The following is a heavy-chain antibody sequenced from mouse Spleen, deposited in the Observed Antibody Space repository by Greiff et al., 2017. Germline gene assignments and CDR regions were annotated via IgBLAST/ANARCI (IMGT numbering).Heavy chain of an antibody. Sequence: VQLVESGAELVRPGASVTLSCKASGYTFTDYEMHWVKQTPVHGLEWIGAIDPETGGTAYNQKFKGKAILTADKSSSTAYMELRSLTSEDSAVYYCTRGVPPYAMDYWGQGTSVTVSS. CDR3: TRGVPPYAMDY. CDR2: IDPETGGT. V-gene: IGHV1-15*01. J-gene: IGHJ4*01. CDR1: GYTFTDYE.